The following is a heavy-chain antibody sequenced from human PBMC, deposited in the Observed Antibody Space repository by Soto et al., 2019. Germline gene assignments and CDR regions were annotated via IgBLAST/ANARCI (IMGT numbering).Heavy chain of an antibody. CDR1: GFTFRSHS. D-gene: IGHD2-2*01. J-gene: IGHJ6*02. CDR2: ISTSSSFI. Sequence: PGGSLSLSCEGSGFTFRSHSMNWVRQAPGRGLEWVASISTSSSFIYYGDSVRGRFIISRDNAKNSLDLQMDSLRVEDTAVYYCARENKDVNKSTSISSGFHGMDVWGQGITVTVS. V-gene: IGHV3-21*01. CDR3: ARENKDVNKSTSISSGFHGMDV.